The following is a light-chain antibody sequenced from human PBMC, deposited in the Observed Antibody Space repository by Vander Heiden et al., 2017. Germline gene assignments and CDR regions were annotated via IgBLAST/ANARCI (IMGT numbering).Light chain of an antibody. Sequence: QSALTQPASVSGSPGLSITIACTGTSSDIGGYSYVSWYQRHPGKAPKLIIYDVDSRPSGVSNRFSGSKSGKTASLTISGLQAEDEAEYYCSSYTTSGTFPYVCGAGTQVTVL. V-gene: IGLV2-14*01. J-gene: IGLJ1*01. CDR1: SSDIGGYSY. CDR3: SSYTTSGTFPYV. CDR2: DVD.